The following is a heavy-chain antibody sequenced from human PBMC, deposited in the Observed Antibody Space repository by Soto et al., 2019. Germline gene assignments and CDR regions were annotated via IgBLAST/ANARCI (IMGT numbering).Heavy chain of an antibody. CDR1: GYTFTGYY. V-gene: IGHV1-2*04. CDR2: INPNSGGT. Sequence: ASVKVSCKASGYTFTGYYMHWVRQAPGQGLEWMGWINPNSGGTNYAQKFQGWVTMTRDTSISTAYMELRSLRSDDTAVYYCAREGASGRGGLDYWGQGTLVTVSS. CDR3: AREGASGRGGLDY. J-gene: IGHJ4*02. D-gene: IGHD6-19*01.